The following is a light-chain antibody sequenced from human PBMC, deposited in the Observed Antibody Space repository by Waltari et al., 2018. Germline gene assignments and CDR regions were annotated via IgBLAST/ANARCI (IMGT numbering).Light chain of an antibody. CDR1: QRIISF. J-gene: IGKJ5*01. V-gene: IGKV1-39*01. CDR3: QQSYSTPIT. Sequence: DIQMTQSPSSLSASVGDRVTIPCRASQRIISFLNWYQQKPGKAPKLLIYAASSLQSGVPSRFSGSGSGTDFTLTISSLLPEDFATYYCQQSYSTPITFGQGTRLEIK. CDR2: AAS.